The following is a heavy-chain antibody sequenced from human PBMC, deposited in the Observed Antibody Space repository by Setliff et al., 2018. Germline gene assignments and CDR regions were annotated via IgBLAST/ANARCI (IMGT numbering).Heavy chain of an antibody. J-gene: IGHJ3*02. CDR3: ARGRDGYNANAYEI. CDR2: IIPVIDTT. V-gene: IGHV1-69*11. D-gene: IGHD5-12*01. CDR1: GVAFSSYA. Sequence: SVKVSCKASGVAFSSYALTWVRQAPGQGLEWMGRIIPVIDTTDYAENFQGRVTSTADESTKTAYMDLRSLRSEDTAIYYCARGRDGYNANAYEIWGQGAMGT.